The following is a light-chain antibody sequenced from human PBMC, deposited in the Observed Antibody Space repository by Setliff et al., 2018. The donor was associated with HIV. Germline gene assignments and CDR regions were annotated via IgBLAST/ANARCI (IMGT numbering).Light chain of an antibody. Sequence: QSALAQTASVSGSPGQSITIACTGTTSDIAAFKYISWYQQHPGTAPKLIIYEVSNRPSGVSYRFSGSKSGNTASLTISGLQAEDEVDYYCSSYTSTDTWVFGGGTK. J-gene: IGLJ3*02. CDR3: SSYTSTDTWV. V-gene: IGLV2-14*03. CDR2: EVS. CDR1: TSDIAAFKY.